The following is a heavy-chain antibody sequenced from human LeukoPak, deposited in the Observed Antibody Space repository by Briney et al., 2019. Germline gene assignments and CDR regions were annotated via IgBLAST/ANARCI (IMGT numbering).Heavy chain of an antibody. CDR2: ISGSGGST. Sequence: GGSLRLSCAAPGFTFSSYAMSWVRQAPGKGLEWVSAISGSGGSTYYADSVKGRFTISRDNSKNTLYLQMNSLRAEDTAVYYCGTDSFDVFPGYWGQGTLVTVSS. J-gene: IGHJ4*02. CDR1: GFTFSSYA. V-gene: IGHV3-23*01. D-gene: IGHD2-15*01. CDR3: GTDSFDVFPGY.